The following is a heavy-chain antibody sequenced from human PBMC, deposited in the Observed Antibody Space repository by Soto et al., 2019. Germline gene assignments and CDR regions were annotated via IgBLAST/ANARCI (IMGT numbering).Heavy chain of an antibody. Sequence: ASVKVSCKASGYTFTSYDINWVRQATGQGLEWMGWMNPNNGNTNYAQKLQGRVTMTTDTSTSTAYMELRSLRSDDTAVYYCARQDSGSYYNAAFQHWGQGTLVTVSS. V-gene: IGHV1-18*01. D-gene: IGHD1-26*01. J-gene: IGHJ1*01. CDR3: ARQDSGSYYNAAFQH. CDR1: GYTFTSYD. CDR2: MNPNNGNT.